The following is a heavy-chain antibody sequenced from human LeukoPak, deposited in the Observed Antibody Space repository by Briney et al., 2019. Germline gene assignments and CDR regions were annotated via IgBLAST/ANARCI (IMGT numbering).Heavy chain of an antibody. CDR1: GGTFSSYA. CDR2: IIPIFGTA. V-gene: IGHV1-69*05. D-gene: IGHD3-10*01. CDR3: ARDSLLWFGESYYYYYYMDV. Sequence: SVKVSCKASGGTFSSYAISWVRQAPGQGLEWMGGIIPIFGTANYAQKYQGRVTITTDESTSTAYMELSSLRSEDTAVYYCARDSLLWFGESYYYYYYMDVWGKGTTVTVSS. J-gene: IGHJ6*03.